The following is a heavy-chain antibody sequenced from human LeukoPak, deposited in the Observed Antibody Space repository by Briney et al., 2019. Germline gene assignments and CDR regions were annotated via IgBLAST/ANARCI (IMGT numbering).Heavy chain of an antibody. D-gene: IGHD3-9*01. J-gene: IGHJ5*02. CDR1: GYTLTELS. CDR2: FDPEDGET. V-gene: IGHV1-24*01. Sequence: ASVKVSCKVSGYTLTELSMHWVRLAPGKGLEWMGGFDPEDGETIYAQKFQGRVTMTEDTSTDTAYMELSSLRSEDTAVYYCATALRYYDILTGRPNWFDPWGQGTLVTVSS. CDR3: ATALRYYDILTGRPNWFDP.